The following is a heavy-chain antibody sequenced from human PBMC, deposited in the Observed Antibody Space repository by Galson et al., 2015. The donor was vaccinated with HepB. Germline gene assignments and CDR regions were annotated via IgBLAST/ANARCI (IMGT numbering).Heavy chain of an antibody. CDR3: ARAAYYYDSSGYSSAGLGMDV. D-gene: IGHD3-22*01. CDR2: ISAYNGHT. CDR1: GYAFTSYG. Sequence: SVKVSCKASGYAFTSYGVSWVRQAPGQGLEWLGWISAYNGHTNYAQKLQGRVPMTTDTSTSTAYMELRSLRSDDTAVYYCARAAYYYDSSGYSSAGLGMDVWGQGTTVTVSS. V-gene: IGHV1-18*01. J-gene: IGHJ6*02.